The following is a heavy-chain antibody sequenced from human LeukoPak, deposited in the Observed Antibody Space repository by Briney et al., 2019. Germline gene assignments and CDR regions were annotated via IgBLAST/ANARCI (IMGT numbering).Heavy chain of an antibody. D-gene: IGHD3-10*01. Sequence: TGGSLRLSCAASGFTFSSYWMHWVRQAPGKGLVWVARINTNGSPTQYADSVTGRFTISRDNAKTTLYLQMNNLRDEDTAVYYCAGDLISGSGSLGYWGQGTLVTVSS. CDR3: AGDLISGSGSLGY. CDR2: INTNGSPT. J-gene: IGHJ4*02. V-gene: IGHV3-74*01. CDR1: GFTFSSYW.